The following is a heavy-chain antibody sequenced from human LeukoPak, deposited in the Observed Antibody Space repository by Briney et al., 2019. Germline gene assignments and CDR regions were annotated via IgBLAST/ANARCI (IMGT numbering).Heavy chain of an antibody. Sequence: SQTLSLTCAHSGDSLSINSAACNWVRQSPSSGIEWLGRTYYRSKWYNDYAVSVKSRVTINPDTSKNQFSLQLNSVTPEDTAVYYCARDGSGFGAATSLYFDYWGQGTLVTVSS. J-gene: IGHJ4*02. D-gene: IGHD2-15*01. CDR3: ARDGSGFGAATSLYFDY. V-gene: IGHV6-1*01. CDR1: GDSLSINSAA. CDR2: TYYRSKWYN.